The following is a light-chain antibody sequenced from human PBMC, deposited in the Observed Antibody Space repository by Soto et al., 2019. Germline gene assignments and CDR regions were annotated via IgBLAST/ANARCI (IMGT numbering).Light chain of an antibody. Sequence: EIVLTQSPGTLSLSPGEGATLSCRASQSVSSSYLAWYQQKPGQTPRLLIYDASSSATGIPDRFSGSGSGTDFTLAISRLEPEDFAVYYCQRYGSLPYSFGQGTKLEIK. CDR1: QSVSSSY. CDR3: QRYGSLPYS. V-gene: IGKV3-20*01. CDR2: DAS. J-gene: IGKJ2*01.